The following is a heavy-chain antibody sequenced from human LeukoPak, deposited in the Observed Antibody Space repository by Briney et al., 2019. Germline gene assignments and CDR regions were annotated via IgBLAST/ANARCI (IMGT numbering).Heavy chain of an antibody. V-gene: IGHV3-7*01. CDR2: IKEDGSET. CDR1: GFTFRNYW. D-gene: IGHD6-13*01. J-gene: IGHJ4*02. CDR3: ARDGWPGSSYYRPFDY. Sequence: GGSLRLSCEASGFTFRNYWTIWVRQAPGKGLERVANIKEDGSETYYVDSVKGRFTISRDNTKNSLYLQMNSLRADDTAVYYCARDGWPGSSYYRPFDYWGQGTLVTVSS.